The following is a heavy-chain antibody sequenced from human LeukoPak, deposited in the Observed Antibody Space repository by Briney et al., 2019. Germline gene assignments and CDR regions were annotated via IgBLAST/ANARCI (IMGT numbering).Heavy chain of an antibody. Sequence: SETLSLTCTVSGASINNYHWSWIRQPPGKGLEWIGYIYYYGSTNYNPSLKSRVTISVDTSENQFSLRLTSVTAADTAVYYCVRLRGSSGPIDHWGQGTLVTVSS. CDR1: GASINNYH. D-gene: IGHD3-22*01. J-gene: IGHJ4*02. CDR3: VRLRGSSGPIDH. V-gene: IGHV4-59*01. CDR2: IYYYGST.